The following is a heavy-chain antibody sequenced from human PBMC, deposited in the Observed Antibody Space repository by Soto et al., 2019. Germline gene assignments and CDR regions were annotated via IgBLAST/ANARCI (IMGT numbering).Heavy chain of an antibody. CDR2: ISSSGSTI. Sequence: PGGSLRLSCAASGFTFSDYYMSWIRQAPGKGLEWVSYISSSGSTIYYADSVKGRFTISRDNAKNSLYLQMNSLRAEDTAVYYCAREVTTMPSNWFDPWGQGTLVTVSS. CDR3: AREVTTMPSNWFDP. CDR1: GFTFSDYY. D-gene: IGHD5-12*01. V-gene: IGHV3-11*01. J-gene: IGHJ5*02.